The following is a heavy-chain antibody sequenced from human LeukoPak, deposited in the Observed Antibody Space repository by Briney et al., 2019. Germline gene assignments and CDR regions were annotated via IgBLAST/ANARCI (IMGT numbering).Heavy chain of an antibody. CDR3: ARSKIAVAAFDY. CDR2: IDWDDDK. D-gene: IGHD6-19*01. J-gene: IGHJ4*02. CDR1: GFSLSTSGMC. Sequence: SGPALVKPTQTLTLTCTFSGFSLSTSGMCVSWIRQPPGKALEWLALIDWDDDKYYSTSLKTRLTISKDTSKNQVVLTMTNMDPVDTASYYCARSKIAVAAFDYWGQGTLVTVSS. V-gene: IGHV2-70*01.